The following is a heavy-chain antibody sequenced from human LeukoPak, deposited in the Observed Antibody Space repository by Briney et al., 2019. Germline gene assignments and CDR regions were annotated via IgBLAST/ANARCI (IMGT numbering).Heavy chain of an antibody. CDR3: AREYYSGNYYVFDY. CDR1: GFTFTDYA. CDR2: ISYDGDHK. D-gene: IGHD1-26*01. J-gene: IGHJ4*02. Sequence: PGRSLRLSCAASGFTFTDYAIHWVRQAPGKGLEGVAVISYDGDHKYYPDSVKGRFTISRDNSKNTVYLQMNSLRVEDTAVYFCAREYYSGNYYVFDYWGQGTLVTVSS. V-gene: IGHV3-30-3*01.